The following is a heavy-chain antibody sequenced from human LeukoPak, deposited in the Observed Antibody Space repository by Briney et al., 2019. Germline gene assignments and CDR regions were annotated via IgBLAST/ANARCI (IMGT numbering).Heavy chain of an antibody. D-gene: IGHD1-14*01. J-gene: IGHJ4*02. Sequence: SETLSLTCAVYGGSFSGYYWSWIRQPPGKGLEWIGEINHSGSTNYNPSLKSRVTISVDTSKNQFSLKLSSVTAADTAVYYRARGPIARLYGTLDYWGQGTLITVSS. CDR1: GGSFSGYY. V-gene: IGHV4-34*01. CDR3: ARGPIARLYGTLDY. CDR2: INHSGST.